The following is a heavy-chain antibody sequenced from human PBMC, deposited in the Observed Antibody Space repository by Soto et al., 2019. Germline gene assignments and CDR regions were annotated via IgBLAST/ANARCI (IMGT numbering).Heavy chain of an antibody. J-gene: IGHJ4*02. CDR3: ARQTRLGVD. CDR1: GFTVSSNY. V-gene: IGHV3-53*04. Sequence: EVQLVESGGGLVQPGGSLRLSGATSGFTVSSNYMSWARQAPGKGLEWVSVIYSGGSTYYADSVKGRFTISRHNSKNTLYLQMNSLRSEDTAVYYCARQTRLGVDWGQGTLVTVSS. D-gene: IGHD2-8*02. CDR2: IYSGGST.